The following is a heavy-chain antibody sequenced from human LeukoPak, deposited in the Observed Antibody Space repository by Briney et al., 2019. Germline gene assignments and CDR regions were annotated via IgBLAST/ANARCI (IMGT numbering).Heavy chain of an antibody. CDR2: ITGSGDYT. CDR3: ARGVMAARLYYFDY. Sequence: SGGSLRLSCAASGFSFGSHPMNWVRQAPGKGLEWDSGITGSGDYTYYIDSVQGRFTISRDNSKNMLFLQMNSVRAEDTAVYYCARGVMAARLYYFDYWGRGILVTVSS. V-gene: IGHV3-23*01. J-gene: IGHJ4*02. CDR1: GFSFGSHP. D-gene: IGHD2-21*01.